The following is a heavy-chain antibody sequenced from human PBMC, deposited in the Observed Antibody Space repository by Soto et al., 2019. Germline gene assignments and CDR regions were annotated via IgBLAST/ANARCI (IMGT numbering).Heavy chain of an antibody. CDR1: GYTFSSYW. J-gene: IGHJ4*01. D-gene: IGHD2-8*01. Sequence: PGESLKISCQASGYTFSSYWIAWVRQMPGKGLEWVGIIYPGDSETRYSPALQGQVTISADRSTTTAYLQWSSLKASDSGTYYCERLRVPLTVYKMLSLQHWGRGTLVTVSS. V-gene: IGHV5-51*01. CDR2: IYPGDSET. CDR3: ERLRVPLTVYKMLSLQH.